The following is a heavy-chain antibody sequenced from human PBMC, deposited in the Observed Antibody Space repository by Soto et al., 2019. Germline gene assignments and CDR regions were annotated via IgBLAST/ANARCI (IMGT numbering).Heavy chain of an antibody. Sequence: SETLSLTCTVSGGSISSYYWSWIRQPAGKGLEWIGRIYTSGSTNYNPSLKSRVTMSVDTSKNQFSLKLSSVTAADTAVYYCARDRSDYDILTGPYFDYWGPGTLLTVSS. CDR3: ARDRSDYDILTGPYFDY. V-gene: IGHV4-4*07. CDR2: IYTSGST. CDR1: GGSISSYY. J-gene: IGHJ4*02. D-gene: IGHD3-9*01.